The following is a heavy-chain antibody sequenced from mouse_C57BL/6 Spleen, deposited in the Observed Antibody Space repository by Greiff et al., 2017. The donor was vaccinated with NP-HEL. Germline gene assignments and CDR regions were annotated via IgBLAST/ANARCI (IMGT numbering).Heavy chain of an antibody. V-gene: IGHV1-85*01. CDR3: ARLLRYPFDY. CDR2: IYPRDGDT. CDR1: GYTFTSYD. Sequence: QVQLQRSGPELVKPGASVKLSCKASGYTFTSYDINWVKQRPGQGLEWIGWIYPRDGDTNYNGKFKGKATLTADKSSSTAYMQLSSLTSEDSAVYFCARLLRYPFDYWGQGTTLTVSS. D-gene: IGHD1-1*01. J-gene: IGHJ2*01.